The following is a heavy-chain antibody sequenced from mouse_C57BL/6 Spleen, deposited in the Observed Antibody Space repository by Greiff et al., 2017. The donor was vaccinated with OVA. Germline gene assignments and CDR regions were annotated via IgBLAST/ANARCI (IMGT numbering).Heavy chain of an antibody. CDR2: IYPRSGNT. Sequence: QVQLKQSGAELARPGASVKLSCKASGYTFTSYGISWVKQRTGQGLEWIGEIYPRSGNTYYNEKFKGKATLTADKSSSTAYMELRSLTSEDSAVYFCARDYYDSSLDYYAMDYWGQGTSVTVSS. V-gene: IGHV1-81*01. CDR3: ARDYYDSSLDYYAMDY. J-gene: IGHJ4*01. CDR1: GYTFTSYG. D-gene: IGHD1-1*01.